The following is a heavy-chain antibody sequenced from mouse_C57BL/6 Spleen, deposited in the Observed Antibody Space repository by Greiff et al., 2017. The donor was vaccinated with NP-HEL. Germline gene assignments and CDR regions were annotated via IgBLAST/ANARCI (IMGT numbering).Heavy chain of an antibody. Sequence: EVRLVESGGGLVKPGGSLKLSCAASGFTFSDYGMHWVRQAPEKGLEWVAYISSGSRTIYYADTVKGRFTISRDNAKNTLFLQMTILRSEDTAMYYCARDYGSRAHYFDYWGQGTTLTVSS. CDR1: GFTFSDYG. V-gene: IGHV5-17*01. CDR2: ISSGSRTI. CDR3: ARDYGSRAHYFDY. J-gene: IGHJ2*01. D-gene: IGHD1-1*01.